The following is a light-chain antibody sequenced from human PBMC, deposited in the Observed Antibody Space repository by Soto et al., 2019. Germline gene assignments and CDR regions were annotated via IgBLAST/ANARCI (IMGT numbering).Light chain of an antibody. CDR2: GAS. J-gene: IGKJ2*01. CDR1: QSVSSSF. CDR3: QQYGTSPEYT. V-gene: IGKV3-20*01. Sequence: EIVLTQSPGTLSLSPGERATLSCRASQSVSSSFLAWYQPKPGQAPRLLIYGASSRASGIPDRFGGSGSGTDFTLTITRLEPDDFAVYYCQQYGTSPEYTFGQGTKLEIK.